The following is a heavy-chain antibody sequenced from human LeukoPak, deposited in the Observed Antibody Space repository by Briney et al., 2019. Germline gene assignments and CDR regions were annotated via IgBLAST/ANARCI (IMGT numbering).Heavy chain of an antibody. CDR2: IYYSGST. CDR3: EVRGVVDY. Sequence: SETLSLTCTVSGGSISSSSYYWGWIRQPPGKGLEWIGSIYYSGSTYYNPSLKSRVTISVDTSKNQFSLKLSSVSAADTAVYYCEVRGVVDYWGQGTLVTVSS. CDR1: GGSISSSSYY. J-gene: IGHJ4*02. D-gene: IGHD3-10*01. V-gene: IGHV4-39*01.